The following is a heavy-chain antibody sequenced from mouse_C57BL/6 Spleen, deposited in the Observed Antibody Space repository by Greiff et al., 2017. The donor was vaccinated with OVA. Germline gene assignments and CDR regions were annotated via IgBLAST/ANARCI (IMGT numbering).Heavy chain of an antibody. J-gene: IGHJ1*03. Sequence: VMLVESGPGLVQPSQSLSITCTVSGFSLTSYGVHWVRQSPGKGLEWLGVIWRGGSTDYNAAFMSRLSITKDNSKSQVFFKMNSRQADDTAIYYCAKNGRNGSSYWYFDVWGTGTTVTVSS. V-gene: IGHV2-5*01. CDR1: GFSLTSYG. D-gene: IGHD1-1*01. CDR2: IWRGGST. CDR3: AKNGRNGSSYWYFDV.